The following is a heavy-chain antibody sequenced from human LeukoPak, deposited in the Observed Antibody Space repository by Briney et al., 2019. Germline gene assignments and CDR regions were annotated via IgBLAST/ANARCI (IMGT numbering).Heavy chain of an antibody. D-gene: IGHD2-2*01. CDR3: ARGLQRSSTRNWFDP. V-gene: IGHV1-8*02. Sequence: ASVKVSCKTSGYTFINYGLSWVRQAPGQGLEWMGWMNPNSGNTGYAQKFQGRVTMTRNTSISTAYMELSSLRSEDTAVYYCARGLQRSSTRNWFDPWGQGTLVTVSS. CDR2: MNPNSGNT. CDR1: GYTFINYG. J-gene: IGHJ5*02.